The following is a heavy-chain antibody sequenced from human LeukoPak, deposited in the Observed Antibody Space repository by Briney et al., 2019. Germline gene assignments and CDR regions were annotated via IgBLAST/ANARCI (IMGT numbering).Heavy chain of an antibody. Sequence: GGSLRLSGNVPGFTFSDSWMHWVRKPPGKGLVWVSRMYGDMSDISYADSVKGRFTISRDNAKNTVYLQMNSLRGEDTAVYYCARDLGLRGSTWGQGTLVTVSS. CDR2: MYGDMSDI. D-gene: IGHD4-23*01. V-gene: IGHV3-74*01. CDR3: ARDLGLRGST. J-gene: IGHJ5*02. CDR1: GFTFSDSW.